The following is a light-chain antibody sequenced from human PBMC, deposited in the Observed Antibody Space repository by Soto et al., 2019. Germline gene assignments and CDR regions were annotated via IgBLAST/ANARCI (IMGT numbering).Light chain of an antibody. CDR3: QQYNSYST. CDR2: DGS. V-gene: IGKV1-5*01. J-gene: IGKJ1*01. Sequence: IQLTQSPSTLSASVGDRVTITCRASQSVTSWLAWYQQKPGKAPELLIYDGSILETGVPSRFSGSGSGTEFTLTISSLQPDDFATYYCQQYNSYSTFGQGTKVDIK. CDR1: QSVTSW.